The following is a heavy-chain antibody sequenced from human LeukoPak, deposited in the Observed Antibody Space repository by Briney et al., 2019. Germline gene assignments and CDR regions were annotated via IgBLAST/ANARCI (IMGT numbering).Heavy chain of an antibody. D-gene: IGHD6-13*01. V-gene: IGHV4-4*09. J-gene: IGHJ4*02. CDR3: ARSIAAAGLGFDY. Sequence: SETLSLTCTVSGGSISSYYWRWIRQPPGKGLEWIGYIYTSGSTNYNPSLKSRVTISVDTSKNQFSLKLSSVTAADTAEYYCARSIAAAGLGFDYWGQGTLVTVSS. CDR2: IYTSGST. CDR1: GGSISSYY.